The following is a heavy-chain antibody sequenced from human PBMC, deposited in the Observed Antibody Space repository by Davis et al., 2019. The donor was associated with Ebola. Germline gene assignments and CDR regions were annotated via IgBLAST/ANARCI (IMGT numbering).Heavy chain of an antibody. CDR1: GYTFTSYG. CDR2: ISAYNGNT. D-gene: IGHD3-22*01. J-gene: IGHJ4*02. Sequence: ASVKVSCKASGYTFTSYGISWVRQAPGQGLEWMGWISAYNGNTNYAQKLQGRVTMTTDTSTSTAYMGLRSLRSDDTAVYYCVAQPYYDSSGPFDYWGQGTLVTVSS. V-gene: IGHV1-18*04. CDR3: VAQPYYDSSGPFDY.